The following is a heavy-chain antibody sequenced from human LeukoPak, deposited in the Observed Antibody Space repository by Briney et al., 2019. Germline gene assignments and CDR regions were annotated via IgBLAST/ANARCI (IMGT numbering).Heavy chain of an antibody. Sequence: SETLSLTCTVSGGSISSYYWIWIRQPPGKGLEWIGYIYYSGSTNYNPSHKSRVTISVDTSKNQFSLKLSSVTAADTAVYYCARDGDYYGSGSYYNWFDPWGQGTLVTVSS. J-gene: IGHJ5*02. D-gene: IGHD3-10*01. CDR2: IYYSGST. V-gene: IGHV4-59*01. CDR3: ARDGDYYGSGSYYNWFDP. CDR1: GGSISSYY.